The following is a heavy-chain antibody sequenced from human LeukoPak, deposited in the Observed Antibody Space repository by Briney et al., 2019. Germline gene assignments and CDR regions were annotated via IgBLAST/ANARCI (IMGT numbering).Heavy chain of an antibody. J-gene: IGHJ4*02. Sequence: SETLSLTCTVSGGSISSYYWSWIRQPAGKGLEWIGRIYTSGSTNYNPSLKTRVTMSVDTSKNQFSLNLSSVTAADTAVYYCARETLLIIRRNYDSSGYPFDYWGQGTLVTVSS. CDR1: GGSISSYY. CDR2: IYTSGST. V-gene: IGHV4-4*07. D-gene: IGHD3-22*01. CDR3: ARETLLIIRRNYDSSGYPFDY.